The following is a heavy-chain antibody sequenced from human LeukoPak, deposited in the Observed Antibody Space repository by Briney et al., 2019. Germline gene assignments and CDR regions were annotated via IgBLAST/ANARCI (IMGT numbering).Heavy chain of an antibody. CDR3: ARHVRFLEWLSSYYFDY. V-gene: IGHV4-39*01. J-gene: IGHJ4*02. D-gene: IGHD3-3*01. CDR2: IYYSGTT. CDR1: GGTISSSSYY. Sequence: SETLSRTCTVSGGTISSSSYYWGWIRQPPGKGLEWIGSIYYSGTTYYNPSLKSRVTISVDTSKSQFSLRLTSVTAADTAVYYCARHVRFLEWLSSYYFDYWGQGTLVTVSS.